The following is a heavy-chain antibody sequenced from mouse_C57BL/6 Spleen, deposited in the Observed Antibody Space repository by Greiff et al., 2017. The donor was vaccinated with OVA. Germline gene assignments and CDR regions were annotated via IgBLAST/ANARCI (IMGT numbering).Heavy chain of an antibody. CDR2: ISDGGSYT. D-gene: IGHD1-1*01. CDR3: ARDLFYGSSYDSYAMGC. Sequence: EVKLVESGGGLVKPGGSLKLSCAASGFTFSSYAMSWVRQTPEKRLEWVATISDGGSYTYYPDNVKGRFTISRDNAKNSLYLQMSHLKSEDTAMYYCARDLFYGSSYDSYAMGCWGHGTSVTVSS. CDR1: GFTFSSYA. J-gene: IGHJ4*01. V-gene: IGHV5-4*01.